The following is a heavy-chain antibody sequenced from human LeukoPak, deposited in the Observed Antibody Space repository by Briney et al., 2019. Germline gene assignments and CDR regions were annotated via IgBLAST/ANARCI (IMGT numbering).Heavy chain of an antibody. CDR1: GFTVSRNY. CDR2: VYSNNST. Sequence: GGSLRLSCAASGFTVSRNYMTWVRQAPGKGLEWVSVVYSNNSTYYADSVKGRFTISRDSSNNTLYLQMNSLRVEDTAIYYCARGINMMIVAPGYWGQGTLVAVSS. V-gene: IGHV3-53*01. CDR3: ARGINMMIVAPGY. D-gene: IGHD3-22*01. J-gene: IGHJ4*02.